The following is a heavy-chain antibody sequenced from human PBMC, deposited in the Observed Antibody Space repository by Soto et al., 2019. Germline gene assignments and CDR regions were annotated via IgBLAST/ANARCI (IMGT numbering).Heavy chain of an antibody. CDR2: IKSKTDGGTT. Sequence: GGSLRLSCAASGFTFSNAWMSWVRQAPGKGLEWVGRIKSKTDGGTTDYAAPVKGRFTISRDDSKNTLYLQMNSLKTEDTAVYYCTTDQVHLGESTLRDIWGQGTMVTVSS. CDR3: TTDQVHLGESTLRDI. D-gene: IGHD3-16*01. CDR1: GFTFSNAW. V-gene: IGHV3-15*01. J-gene: IGHJ3*02.